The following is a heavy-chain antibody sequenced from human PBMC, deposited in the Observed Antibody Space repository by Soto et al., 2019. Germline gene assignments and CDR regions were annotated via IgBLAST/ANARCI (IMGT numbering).Heavy chain of an antibody. J-gene: IGHJ4*02. CDR3: AKDQGNTVVGASRGFGH. D-gene: IGHD1-26*01. Sequence: EVRLLESGGGLVQPGGSLRLSCEASGVTFSTYAMNWVRQAPGKGLEWLSLISGSGTGTYYVDSVKGRFTISRDNSKNTLYLQMNSLRAEDTAIYFCAKDQGNTVVGASRGFGHWGQGTLVTVSS. CDR1: GVTFSTYA. V-gene: IGHV3-23*01. CDR2: ISGSGTGT.